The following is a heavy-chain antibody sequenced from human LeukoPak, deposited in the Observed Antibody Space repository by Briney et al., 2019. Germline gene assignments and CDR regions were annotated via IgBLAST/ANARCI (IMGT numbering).Heavy chain of an antibody. CDR2: IIPIFGTA. D-gene: IGHD5-18*01. CDR3: AIIVDTALYGMDV. Sequence: GASVKVSCTASGGTFSSYAISWVRQAPGQGLEWMGGIIPIFGTANYAQKFQGRVTITADESTSTAYMELSSLRSEDTAVYYCAIIVDTALYGMDVWGQGTTVTVSS. J-gene: IGHJ6*02. CDR1: GGTFSSYA. V-gene: IGHV1-69*01.